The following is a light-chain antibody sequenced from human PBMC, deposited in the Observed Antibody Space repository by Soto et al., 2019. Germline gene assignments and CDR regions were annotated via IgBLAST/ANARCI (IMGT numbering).Light chain of an antibody. CDR2: DAS. Sequence: DLQMTQSPSSLSASVGDSVTITCQASQDISNYLNWYQQKPGKAPKLLIYDASNLETGVPSRFSGSGSGTDFTFTISSLQPEDIATYYCQQYDNLPVTFGPGTKVDIK. CDR3: QQYDNLPVT. J-gene: IGKJ3*01. V-gene: IGKV1-33*01. CDR1: QDISNY.